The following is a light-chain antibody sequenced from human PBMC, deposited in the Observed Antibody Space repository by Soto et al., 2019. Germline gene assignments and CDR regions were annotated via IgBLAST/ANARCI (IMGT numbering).Light chain of an antibody. J-gene: IGKJ1*01. CDR3: QQSRT. V-gene: IGKV1-5*03. CDR2: KAS. Sequence: DIQMTQSPSTLAASVGDTVTITCRASQSISSWLAWYQQKPGKAPKLLIQKASSLESGDPSRFSGSRSGTEFTLTITSLQHDDFATYYCQQSRTFGQGTKVEIK. CDR1: QSISSW.